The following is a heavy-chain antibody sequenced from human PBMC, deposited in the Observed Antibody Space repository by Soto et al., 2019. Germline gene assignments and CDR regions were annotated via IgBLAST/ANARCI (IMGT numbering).Heavy chain of an antibody. Sequence: GGSLRLSCAASGFTFSSYAMSWVRQAPGKGLEWVSAISGSGVSTYYADSVKGRFTLSRDNSKNTLYLQMNSLRAEDTAVYYCAKSPGMYYYDSSGYYHYDYWGQGT. CDR3: AKSPGMYYYDSSGYYHYDY. CDR2: ISGSGVST. V-gene: IGHV3-23*01. D-gene: IGHD3-22*01. J-gene: IGHJ4*02. CDR1: GFTFSSYA.